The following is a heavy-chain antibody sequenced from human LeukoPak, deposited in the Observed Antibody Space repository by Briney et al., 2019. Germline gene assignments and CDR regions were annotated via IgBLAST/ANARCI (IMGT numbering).Heavy chain of an antibody. CDR3: AKDFEIWDYYGSGCFDY. J-gene: IGHJ4*02. D-gene: IGHD3-10*01. V-gene: IGHV3-30*18. CDR1: GFTFSSYG. Sequence: GRSLRLSCAASGFTFSSYGMHWVRQAPGKGLEWVAVISYDGSNKYYADSVKGGFTISRDNSKNTLYLQMNSLRAEDTAVYYCAKDFEIWDYYGSGCFDYWGQGTLVTVSS. CDR2: ISYDGSNK.